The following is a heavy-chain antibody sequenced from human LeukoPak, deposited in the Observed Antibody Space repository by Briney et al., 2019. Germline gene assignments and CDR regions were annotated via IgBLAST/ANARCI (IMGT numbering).Heavy chain of an antibody. V-gene: IGHV3-23*01. CDR3: GRDPNGDYVGAFEF. CDR2: IGGSGTHT. Sequence: GGSLRVSCEASEFTFASYAMTWVRLTPGKGLEWVASIGGSGTHTNSADSVRGRFTISRDNSKNTLYLQMNSLRAEDTAVYYCGRDPNGDYVGAFEFWGQGTLVSVSS. D-gene: IGHD4-17*01. CDR1: EFTFASYA. J-gene: IGHJ3*01.